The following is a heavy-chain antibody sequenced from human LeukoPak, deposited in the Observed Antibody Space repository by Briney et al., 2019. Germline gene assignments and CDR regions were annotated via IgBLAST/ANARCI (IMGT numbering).Heavy chain of an antibody. J-gene: IGHJ4*02. V-gene: IGHV1-2*02. CDR3: ARAFYFSSSWHLDY. D-gene: IGHD6-13*01. Sequence: ASVKVSCKASGYTFTGYYMHWVRQAPGQGLEWMGWINPNSGGTNYAQKFQGRVTMTRDTSISTAYMELSRLRSDDTAVYYCARAFYFSSSWHLDYWGQGTLVTVSS. CDR2: INPNSGGT. CDR1: GYTFTGYY.